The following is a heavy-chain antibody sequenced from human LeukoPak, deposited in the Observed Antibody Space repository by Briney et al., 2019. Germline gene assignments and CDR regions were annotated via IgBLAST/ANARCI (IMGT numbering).Heavy chain of an antibody. D-gene: IGHD2-15*01. V-gene: IGHV3-7*03. J-gene: IGHJ4*02. CDR1: GFTFSSYW. Sequence: GGSLRLSCAASGFTFSSYWMSWVRQAPGKGLEWVANVKQDGSEKYYVDSVKGRFTISRDNSKNTLYLQMNSLRAEDTAVYYCAKSSSSGGWFDYWGQGTLVTVSS. CDR2: VKQDGSEK. CDR3: AKSSSSGGWFDY.